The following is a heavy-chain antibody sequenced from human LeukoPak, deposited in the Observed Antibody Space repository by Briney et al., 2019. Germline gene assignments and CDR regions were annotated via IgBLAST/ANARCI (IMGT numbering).Heavy chain of an antibody. Sequence: SETLSLTCTVSGASISNYYWSWIRQPAGKGLEWIGRISTSGSTNYNPSLKSRVTMSVDTSKNQFSLKLSSVTAADTAVYYCARVKYQLLYVSGAFDIWGQGTMVTVSS. J-gene: IGHJ3*02. CDR3: ARVKYQLLYVSGAFDI. D-gene: IGHD2-2*02. CDR1: GASISNYY. V-gene: IGHV4-4*07. CDR2: ISTSGST.